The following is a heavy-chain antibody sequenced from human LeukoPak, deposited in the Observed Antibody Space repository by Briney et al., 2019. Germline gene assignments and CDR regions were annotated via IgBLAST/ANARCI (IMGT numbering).Heavy chain of an antibody. V-gene: IGHV3-23*01. D-gene: IGHD3-22*01. CDR2: ISGSGGST. CDR3: AKDKEYSSGTDY. Sequence: GRSLRLSCAASGFTFSSYAMSWVRQAPGKGLEWVSAISGSGGSTYYADSVKGRFTISRDNSKNTLYLQMNSLRAEDTAVYYCAKDKEYSSGTDYWGQGTLVTVSS. J-gene: IGHJ4*02. CDR1: GFTFSSYA.